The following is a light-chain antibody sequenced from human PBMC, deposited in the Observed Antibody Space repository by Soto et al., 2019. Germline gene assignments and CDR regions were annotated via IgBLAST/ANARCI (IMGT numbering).Light chain of an antibody. CDR2: GNT. CDR1: SSNIGAGYD. V-gene: IGLV1-40*01. J-gene: IGLJ3*02. Sequence: QSVLTQPPSMSGAPGQRVTISCTGSSSNIGAGYDVHWYQLLPETAPKLLIYGNTNRPSGVPDRFSGSKSGTSASLAITGLRAEDEADYYCQSHDSSLNSWVFGGGTKVTVL. CDR3: QSHDSSLNSWV.